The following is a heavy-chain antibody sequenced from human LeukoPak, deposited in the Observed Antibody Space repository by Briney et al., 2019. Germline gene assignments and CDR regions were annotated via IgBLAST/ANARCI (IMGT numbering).Heavy chain of an antibody. CDR1: RYTLTSYV. Sequence: ASVKDSCKPSRYTLTSYVISWVRPTPRQGLEWMAWIIAHNGNTHYAQKLQGTGTLTTDTFTRTAYMDLRTLRSHDTGVYYCARELGGSWTGQADYYYYFMDVWGKGTTVSVSS. J-gene: IGHJ6*03. V-gene: IGHV1-18*01. CDR3: ARELGGSWTGQADYYYYFMDV. CDR2: IIAHNGNT. D-gene: IGHD6-13*01.